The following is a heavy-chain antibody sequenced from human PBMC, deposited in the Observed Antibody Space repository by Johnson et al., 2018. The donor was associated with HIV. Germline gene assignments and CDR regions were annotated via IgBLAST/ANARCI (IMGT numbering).Heavy chain of an antibody. J-gene: IGHJ3*02. CDR2: ISFDGSHK. V-gene: IGHV3-30*18. CDR3: AKDPVQGVGLDI. D-gene: IGHD2-8*02. Sequence: QAQLVESGGGVVQPGRSLRLSCAASGFAFSNYGMHWVRQAPGKGLEWVAVISFDGSHKYYTDYVKGLSTISRDNSNNTLYLHMNSLRPDDTGVYYCAKDPVQGVGLDIWGQGTMVTVSS. CDR1: GFAFSNYG.